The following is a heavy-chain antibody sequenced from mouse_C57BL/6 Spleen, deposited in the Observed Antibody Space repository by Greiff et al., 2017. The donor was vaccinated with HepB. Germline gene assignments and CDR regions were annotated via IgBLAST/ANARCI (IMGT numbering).Heavy chain of an antibody. Sequence: DVQLQESGPELVKPGASVKIPCKASGYTFTDYYMDWVKQSPGKSLEWIGDINPNNGGTIYNQKFKGKATLTVDKSSSTAYMELRSLTSEDTAVYYCARGGYPFAYWGQGTLVTVSA. CDR2: INPNNGGT. J-gene: IGHJ3*01. D-gene: IGHD2-2*01. V-gene: IGHV1-18*01. CDR3: ARGGYPFAY. CDR1: GYTFTDYY.